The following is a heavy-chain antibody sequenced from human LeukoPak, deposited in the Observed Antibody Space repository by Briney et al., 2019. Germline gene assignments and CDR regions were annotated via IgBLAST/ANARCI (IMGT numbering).Heavy chain of an antibody. CDR2: INPSGGIT. J-gene: IGHJ4*02. Sequence: ASVKVSCQASGYTFTSYYMHWVRQAPAKGVDGMGMINPSGGITSYAQSFQDRVTITRDTSTRTVYMEMSSLRSEDTAVYFCARDLLPSRYCTSTSCSASDSWGQGTLVIVSS. V-gene: IGHV1-46*01. D-gene: IGHD2-2*01. CDR3: ARDLLPSRYCTSTSCSASDS. CDR1: GYTFTSYY.